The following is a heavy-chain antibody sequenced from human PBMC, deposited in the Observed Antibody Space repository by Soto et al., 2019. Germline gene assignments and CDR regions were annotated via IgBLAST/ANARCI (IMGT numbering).Heavy chain of an antibody. CDR1: GLSITDSEMG. Sequence: QVTLKESGPVLVKPTETLTLRCTVSGLSITDSEMGVSWIRQPPGQPLEWLAHIDSSGEKSYRTFLKSRLAXXXXXXXXXXXXXXXXXXXXXXXXYXXAXXXLAVAVSPWFDPWGQGIXVTVS. V-gene: IGHV2-26*01. CDR2: IDSSGEK. D-gene: IGHD6-19*01. J-gene: IGHJ5*02. CDR3: AXXXLAVAVSPWFDP.